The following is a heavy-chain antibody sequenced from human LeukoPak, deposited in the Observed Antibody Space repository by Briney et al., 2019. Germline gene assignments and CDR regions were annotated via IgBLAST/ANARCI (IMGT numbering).Heavy chain of an antibody. CDR2: IIPIFGTA. J-gene: IGHJ4*02. D-gene: IGHD5-24*01. Sequence: GASVKVSCKASGGTFSSYAISWVRQAAGQGLEWMGGIIPIFGTANYAQKFQGRVTITADESTSTAYMELSSLRSEDTAVYYCARGKDGYNPTDYWGQGTLVTVSS. CDR1: GGTFSSYA. CDR3: ARGKDGYNPTDY. V-gene: IGHV1-69*13.